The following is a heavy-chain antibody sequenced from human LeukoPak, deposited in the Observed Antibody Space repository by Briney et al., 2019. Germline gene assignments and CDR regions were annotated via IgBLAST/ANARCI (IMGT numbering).Heavy chain of an antibody. CDR1: GFIFTNYF. V-gene: IGHV3-7*01. J-gene: IGHJ4*02. CDR2: IRHDGSEK. D-gene: IGHD3-3*01. Sequence: GGSLRLSCAASGFIFTNYFMSWVRQAPGKGLEWVASIRHDGSEKYYVDSVRGRFTISRDNTKNSLYLQMSSLRAEDTAVYYCATDRGWRTSGYYLYYFEYWGQGTLVTFSS. CDR3: ATDRGWRTSGYYLYYFEY.